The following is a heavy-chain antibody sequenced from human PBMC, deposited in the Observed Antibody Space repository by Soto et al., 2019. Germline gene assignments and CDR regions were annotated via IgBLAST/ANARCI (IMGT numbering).Heavy chain of an antibody. V-gene: IGHV3-11*06. Sequence: QVQLVESGGGLVKPGGSLRLSCAASGFTFSDSYMGWIRQAPGKGLEWVSYISSSSDYTNYADSVKGRFTISRDNAKNSLYLQMNSLRADDTSVYYCARYCSSSSCSTYDYWGQGTLVTVSS. CDR3: ARYCSSSSCSTYDY. CDR1: GFTFSDSY. D-gene: IGHD2-2*02. CDR2: ISSSSDYT. J-gene: IGHJ4*02.